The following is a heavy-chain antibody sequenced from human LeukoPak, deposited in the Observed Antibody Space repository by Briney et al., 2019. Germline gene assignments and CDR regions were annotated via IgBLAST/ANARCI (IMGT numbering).Heavy chain of an antibody. Sequence: GASVKVSCKASGYTFTGYYMHWVRQAPGQGLEWMGWINPNSGGTNYAQKFQGRLTITADESTSTAYMELSSLRSEDTAVYYCARTYYYDSSGYYFDYWGQGTLVTVSS. J-gene: IGHJ4*02. CDR1: GYTFTGYY. D-gene: IGHD3-22*01. CDR2: INPNSGGT. V-gene: IGHV1-2*02. CDR3: ARTYYYDSSGYYFDY.